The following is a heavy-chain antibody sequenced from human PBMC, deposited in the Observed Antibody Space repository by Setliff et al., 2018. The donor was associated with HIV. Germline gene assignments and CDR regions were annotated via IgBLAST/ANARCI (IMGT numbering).Heavy chain of an antibody. CDR2: IYTSGST. J-gene: IGHJ6*04. V-gene: IGHV4-61*02. CDR1: SGSIHSGSYY. D-gene: IGHD4-4*01. CDR3: ARVGGKGYSNFLDV. Sequence: SETLSLTCIVSSGSIHSGSYYWSWIRQPVGKGLEWIGRIYTSGSTDYNPSLKSRVAISVDTSKNHFSLNLTSVTAADTAIYFCARVGGKGYSNFLDVWGKGTTVTVSS.